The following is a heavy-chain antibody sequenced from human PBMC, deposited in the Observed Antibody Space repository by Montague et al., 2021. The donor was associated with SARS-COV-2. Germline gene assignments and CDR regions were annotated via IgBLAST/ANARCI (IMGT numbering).Heavy chain of an antibody. V-gene: IGHV4-39*01. CDR2: IYYSGST. CDR1: GGSISSSSYY. CDR3: ARSPTYYHILTGYFNGPIQFGP. Sequence: SETLSLTCTVSGGSISSSSYYWGWIRQPPGKGLERIGSIYYSGSTYYNPSLKSRVTISVDTSENQFSLKLSSVTAADTAVYYCARSPTYYHILTGYFNGPIQFGPWGQGTLVTVSS. J-gene: IGHJ5*02. D-gene: IGHD3-9*01.